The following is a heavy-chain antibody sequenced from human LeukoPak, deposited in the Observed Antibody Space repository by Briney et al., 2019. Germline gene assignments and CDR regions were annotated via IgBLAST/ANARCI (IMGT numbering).Heavy chain of an antibody. CDR3: ARRRLGLRYFDRLPFDY. D-gene: IGHD3-9*01. V-gene: IGHV4-34*01. Sequence: KTSETLSLTCAVYGGSFSGYYWSWIRQPPGKGLEWIGEINHSGSTNYNPSLKSRVTISVDTSKNQFSLKLSSVTAADTAVYYCARRRLGLRYFDRLPFDYWGQGTLVTVSS. CDR2: INHSGST. CDR1: GGSFSGYY. J-gene: IGHJ4*02.